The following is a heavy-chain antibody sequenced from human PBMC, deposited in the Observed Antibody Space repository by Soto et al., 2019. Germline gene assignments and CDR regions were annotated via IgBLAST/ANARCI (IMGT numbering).Heavy chain of an antibody. CDR2: SIPIIGII. CDR1: GGTFSTYT. CDR3: AGDPDTHYNDSHASSYP. J-gene: IGHJ5*02. Sequence: QVQLVQSGAEVKKPGSSVKVSCKASGGTFSTYTITWVRQAPGQGLEWVGRSIPIIGIINYAKKFQGRVTISAAKFTGTTNMELNGLSPDDTAVYYCAGDPDTHYNDSHASSYPWGQGTLVTVSS. D-gene: IGHD3-16*01. V-gene: IGHV1-69*08.